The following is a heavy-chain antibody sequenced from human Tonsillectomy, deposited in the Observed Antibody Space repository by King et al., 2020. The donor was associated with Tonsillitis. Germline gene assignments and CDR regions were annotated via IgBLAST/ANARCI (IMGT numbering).Heavy chain of an antibody. J-gene: IGHJ6*02. CDR3: ASEGAFSSSYLYYYYGMDV. D-gene: IGHD6-6*01. CDR1: GFTFSSYS. Sequence: VQLVESGGGLVKPGGSLRLSCAASGFTFSSYSMNWVRQAPGKGLEWVSSISSSSSYIYYADSVKGRFTISRDNAKNSLYLQMNSLRAEDTAVYYCASEGAFSSSYLYYYYGMDVWGQGTTVTVSS. CDR2: ISSSSSYI. V-gene: IGHV3-21*01.